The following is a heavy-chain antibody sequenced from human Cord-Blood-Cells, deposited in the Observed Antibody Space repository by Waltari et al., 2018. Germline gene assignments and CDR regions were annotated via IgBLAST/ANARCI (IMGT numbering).Heavy chain of an antibody. CDR1: GYTFTGSY. Sequence: QVQLVQSGAEVKKPGASVQVSCKASGYTFTGSYMHWVRQAPGQGLEWMGWINPNSGGTNYAQKFQGWVTMTRDTSISTAYMELSRLRSDDTAVYYCARARKSWIQLWFDYWGQGTLVTVSS. V-gene: IGHV1-2*04. CDR3: ARARKSWIQLWFDY. J-gene: IGHJ4*02. CDR2: INPNSGGT. D-gene: IGHD5-18*01.